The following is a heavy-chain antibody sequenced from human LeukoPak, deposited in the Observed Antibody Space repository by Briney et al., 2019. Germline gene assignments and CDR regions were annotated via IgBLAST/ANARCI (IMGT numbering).Heavy chain of an antibody. CDR3: ARVRGGN. CDR1: GFTFSDYW. Sequence: GGSLRLSCAASGFTFSDYWTYWVRQPPGEGLVWISNINEYGTTTYADSVKGRFTVSRDNAKNILYLQMNSLRAEDTAVYFCARVRGGNWGQGTLVTVSS. CDR2: INEYGTT. D-gene: IGHD3-16*01. J-gene: IGHJ4*02. V-gene: IGHV3-74*03.